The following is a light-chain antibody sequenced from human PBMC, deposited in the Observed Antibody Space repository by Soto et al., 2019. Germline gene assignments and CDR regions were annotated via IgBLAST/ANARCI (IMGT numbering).Light chain of an antibody. J-gene: IGKJ2*01. CDR2: DVS. Sequence: DIQMTQSPSTLSASVGDRVTITCRASQSISRWLAWYQLKPGKAPKLLIYDVSNLQSGVPSRFSGSGSGTEFTLTIGSLQSDDYAIYYCQQYSTHSTFGQGTKLEI. CDR1: QSISRW. V-gene: IGKV1-5*01. CDR3: QQYSTHST.